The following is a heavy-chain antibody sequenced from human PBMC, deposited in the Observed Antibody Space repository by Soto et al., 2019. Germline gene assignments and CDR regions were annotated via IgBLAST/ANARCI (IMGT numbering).Heavy chain of an antibody. V-gene: IGHV3-9*01. CDR3: LKDSPNGSIDD. CDR1: GFRFEQYV. D-gene: IGHD3-10*01. CDR2: VSPTGDTV. Sequence: VQVVASGGGLVQPGRSLRLSCAVSGFRFEQYVVHWVRQAPGKGLECLSTVSPTGDTVAYADSVEGRFTVSRDNAKNSLSLQMNSLNGDDTAFYYCLKDSPNGSIDDWGQGTLVTVSS. J-gene: IGHJ4*02.